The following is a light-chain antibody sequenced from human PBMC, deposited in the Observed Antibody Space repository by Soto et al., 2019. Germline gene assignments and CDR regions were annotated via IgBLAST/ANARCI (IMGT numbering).Light chain of an antibody. CDR3: QAWDRSTDVV. CDR2: QHS. Sequence: SYELTQPPSVSVSPGQTASITCSGDKLGDKYTCWYQQKPGQSPVLVIYQHSQRPSGIPERFSGSNSGNTATLTISGTQAMDEADYYCQAWDRSTDVVFGGGTKFTVL. V-gene: IGLV3-1*01. J-gene: IGLJ2*01. CDR1: KLGDKY.